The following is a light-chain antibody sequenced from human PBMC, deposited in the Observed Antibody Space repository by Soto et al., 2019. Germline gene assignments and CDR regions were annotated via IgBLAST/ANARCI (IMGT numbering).Light chain of an antibody. CDR1: QSVSSSF. V-gene: IGKV3-20*01. CDR3: QHYGSSLYT. Sequence: EIVLTQSPGTLSWSPGERATLSCRASQSVSSSFLAWYQQKPGQAPRLLIFGASSRATGIPDRFSGSGSGTDFTLTISRLEPEDFVVYYCQHYGSSLYTFGQGTKLEIK. J-gene: IGKJ2*01. CDR2: GAS.